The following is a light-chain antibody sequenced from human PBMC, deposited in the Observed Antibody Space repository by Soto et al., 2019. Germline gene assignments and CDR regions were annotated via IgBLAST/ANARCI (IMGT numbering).Light chain of an antibody. V-gene: IGKV3-15*01. J-gene: IGKJ5*01. CDR1: QSVGSN. CDR3: QQYTTWC. Sequence: PQSPGRRSLAPGETATLFCRASQSVGSNLAWYQQKPGQAPRLLIYAASTRATGIPARLSGSGFGTEFSLSISSLQSEDFAVYYCQQYTTWCFGEGTRLEIK. CDR2: AAS.